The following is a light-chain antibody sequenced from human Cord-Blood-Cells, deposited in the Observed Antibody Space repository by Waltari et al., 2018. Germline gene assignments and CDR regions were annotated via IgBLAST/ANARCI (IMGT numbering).Light chain of an antibody. CDR3: CSYAGSYV. CDR2: DVS. V-gene: IGLV2-11*01. CDR1: SSDVGDYNY. Sequence: QSALTQPRSVSGSPGQSVTISCTGTSSDVGDYNYVSWYQQHPVKAPKLMIYDVSKRPSGVPDRFSGSKSGNTASLTISGLQAEDEADYYCCSYAGSYVFGTGTKVTVL. J-gene: IGLJ1*01.